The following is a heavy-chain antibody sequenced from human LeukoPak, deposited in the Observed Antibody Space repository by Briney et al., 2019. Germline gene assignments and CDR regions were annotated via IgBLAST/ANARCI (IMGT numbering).Heavy chain of an antibody. CDR1: GFPFADYG. V-gene: IGHV3-20*04. CDR2: ITWSGGST. D-gene: IGHD6-6*01. J-gene: IGHJ4*02. Sequence: GGSLRLSCAASGFPFADYGMSWVRQAPGKGLEWVSDITWSGGSTGYADSVKGRFTISRDSARDSLYLQMNSLRAEDTAFYYCARAFRYSTSSRTFDYWGQGTLVTVSS. CDR3: ARAFRYSTSSRTFDY.